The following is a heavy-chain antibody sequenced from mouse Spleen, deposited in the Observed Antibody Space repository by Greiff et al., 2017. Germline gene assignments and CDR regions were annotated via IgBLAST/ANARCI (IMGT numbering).Heavy chain of an antibody. D-gene: IGHD1-2*01. CDR3: VYHYGYAMDY. V-gene: IGHV1-50*01. J-gene: IGHJ4*01. CDR2: IDPSDSYT. Sequence: VQLQQPGAELVKPGASVKLSCKASGYTFTSYWMRGVKQRPGQGLEWIGEIDPSDSYTNYNQKFKGKATLTVDTSSSTAYMQLSSLTSEDSAVYYCVYHYGYAMDYWGQGTSVTVSS. CDR1: GYTFTSYW.